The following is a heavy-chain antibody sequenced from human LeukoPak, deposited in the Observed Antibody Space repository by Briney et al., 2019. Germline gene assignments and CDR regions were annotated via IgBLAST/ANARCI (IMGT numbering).Heavy chain of an antibody. J-gene: IGHJ4*02. CDR1: GYTFTSYD. CDR2: MNPNSGNT. D-gene: IGHD3-22*01. CDR3: ARGNYYDSSGPDLDY. V-gene: IGHV1-8*01. Sequence: ASVKVSCKASGYTFTSYDINWVRQATGQGRECMGWMNPNSGNTGYAQKFQGRVTITRNTSISTAYMELSSLRSEDTAVYYCARGNYYDSSGPDLDYWGQGTLVTVSS.